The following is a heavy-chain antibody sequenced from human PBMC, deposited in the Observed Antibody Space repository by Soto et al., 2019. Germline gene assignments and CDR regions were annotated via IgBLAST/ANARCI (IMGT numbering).Heavy chain of an antibody. CDR2: ISTYSGNT. CDR3: ARLQYDSGGRAFDY. CDR1: GYPFTRYG. J-gene: IGHJ4*02. Sequence: TVEVSCKVSGYPFTRYGISWVRQASEQGLEWMGWISTYSGNTNYAQKLQGRVTMTTDASTSTAYMELRSLRSDDTAVYYCARLQYDSGGRAFDYWGQGTLVTVSS. V-gene: IGHV1-18*01. D-gene: IGHD3-22*01.